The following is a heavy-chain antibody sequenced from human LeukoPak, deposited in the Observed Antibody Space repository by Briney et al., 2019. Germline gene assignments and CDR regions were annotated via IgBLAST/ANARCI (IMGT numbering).Heavy chain of an antibody. CDR3: AGGRVDTALYHNWFDP. Sequence: APVKVSCKASGYTFTSYYMHWVRQAPGQGLEWMGIINPSGGSTSYAQKFQGRVTMTRDTSTSTVYMELSSLRSEDTAVYYCAGGRVDTALYHNWFDPWGQGTLVTVSS. D-gene: IGHD5-18*01. CDR2: INPSGGST. V-gene: IGHV1-46*01. CDR1: GYTFTSYY. J-gene: IGHJ5*02.